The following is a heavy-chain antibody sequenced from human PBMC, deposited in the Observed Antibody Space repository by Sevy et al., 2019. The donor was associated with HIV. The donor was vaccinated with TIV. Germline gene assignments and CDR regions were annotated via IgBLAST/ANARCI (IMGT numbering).Heavy chain of an antibody. CDR1: GFTFSTYG. J-gene: IGHJ4*02. V-gene: IGHV3-33*01. CDR2: IWFDGSNT. Sequence: GGSLRLSCAASGFTFSTYGMHWVRQAPGKGLEWVAVIWFDGSNTYYADSVKGRFTISRDIAKNTLYRQMNSLRAEDTAVYYCARDLEFYDYGDYGPAFMPDYWGQGTLVTVSS. D-gene: IGHD4-17*01. CDR3: ARDLEFYDYGDYGPAFMPDY.